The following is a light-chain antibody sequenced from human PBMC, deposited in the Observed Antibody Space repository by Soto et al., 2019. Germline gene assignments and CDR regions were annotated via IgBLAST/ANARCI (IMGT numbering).Light chain of an antibody. CDR3: QHSYSNPTWT. J-gene: IGKJ1*01. V-gene: IGKV1-39*01. Sequence: DIQLTQSPSSLSASVGDRITITCRASQSISTYLNWYQQKPGEAPTLLVYDSSTLQSGVPSRFSGSGFGAEFTLTVSSLQPEDFASYYCQHSYSNPTWTFGQGTKVDIK. CDR1: QSISTY. CDR2: DSS.